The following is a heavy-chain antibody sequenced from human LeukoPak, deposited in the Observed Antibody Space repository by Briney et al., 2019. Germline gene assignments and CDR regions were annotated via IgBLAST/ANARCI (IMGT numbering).Heavy chain of an antibody. J-gene: IGHJ3*02. D-gene: IGHD3-22*01. CDR1: GFTFSNAW. CDR2: IKSKTDGGTT. V-gene: IGHV3-15*01. CDR3: TTDYYYDSSGLASDAFDI. Sequence: SGGSLRLSCAASGFTFSNAWMSWVRQASGKGLEWVGRIKSKTDGGTTDYAAPVKGRFTISRDDSKNTLYLQMNSLKTEDTAVYYCTTDYYYDSSGLASDAFDIWGQGTMVTVSS.